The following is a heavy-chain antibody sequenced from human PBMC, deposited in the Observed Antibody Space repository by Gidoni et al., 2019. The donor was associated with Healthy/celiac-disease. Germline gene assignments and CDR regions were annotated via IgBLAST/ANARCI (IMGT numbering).Heavy chain of an antibody. D-gene: IGHD6-19*01. CDR1: GYTFTRFG. J-gene: IGHJ4*02. CDR3: ARAPTGGHSACGY. CDR2: ISGYNGKT. V-gene: IGHV1-18*01. Sequence: QVQLVQSGAEVKKPGASVKVSCEASGYTFTRFGVSWVRQAPGQGLEWMGWISGYNGKTNYAQKLQGRVTMTTDTSTSTAYMELRSLRSDDTAMYYCARAPTGGHSACGYWGQGTLVTVSS.